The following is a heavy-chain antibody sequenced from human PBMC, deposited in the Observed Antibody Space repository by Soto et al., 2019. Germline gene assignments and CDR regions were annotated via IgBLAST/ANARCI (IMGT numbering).Heavy chain of an antibody. Sequence: QVQLVESGGGVVQPGRSLRLSCAASGFTFSSYAMHWVRQAPGKGLEWVAVISYDGSNKYYVDSVKGRFTISRDNSKNTLYLQMNSLRAEDTAVYYCARGSLGVDYWGQGTLVTVSS. CDR2: ISYDGSNK. CDR1: GFTFSSYA. CDR3: ARGSLGVDY. J-gene: IGHJ4*02. V-gene: IGHV3-30-3*01. D-gene: IGHD2-15*01.